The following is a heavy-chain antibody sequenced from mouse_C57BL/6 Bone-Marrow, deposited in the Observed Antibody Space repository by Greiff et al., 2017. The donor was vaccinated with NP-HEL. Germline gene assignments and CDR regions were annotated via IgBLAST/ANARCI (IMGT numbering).Heavy chain of an antibody. CDR1: GYTFTSYW. CDR3: ALITRYSFDY. V-gene: IGHV1-69*01. CDR2: IDPSDSYT. Sequence: QVQLQQPGAELVMPGASVKLSCKASGYTFTSYWMRWVKQRPGQGLEWIGEIDPSDSYTNYNQKFKGKATLTVDKSSSTAYMQLSSLTSEDSAVYYCALITRYSFDYWGQGTTLTVSS. D-gene: IGHD1-2*01. J-gene: IGHJ2*01.